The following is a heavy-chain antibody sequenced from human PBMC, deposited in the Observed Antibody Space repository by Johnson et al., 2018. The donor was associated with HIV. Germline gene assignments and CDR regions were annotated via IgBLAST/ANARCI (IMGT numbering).Heavy chain of an antibody. CDR2: ISWNSGSI. V-gene: IGHV3-9*01. CDR1: GFTFDDYA. D-gene: IGHD3-16*01. CDR3: ARDGSLGGGLHDAFDI. Sequence: VQLVESGGGVVRPGGSLRLSCAASGFTFDDYAMHWVRQAPGKGLEWVSGISWNSGSIGYGDSVKGRFTISRDNSKNTLYLQMNSLRVEDTAVYYCARDGSLGGGLHDAFDIWGPGTMVTVSS. J-gene: IGHJ3*02.